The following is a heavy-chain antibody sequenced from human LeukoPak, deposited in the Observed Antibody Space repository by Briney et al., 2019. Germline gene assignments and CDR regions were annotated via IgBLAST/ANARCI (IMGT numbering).Heavy chain of an antibody. Sequence: SETLSLTCAVSGYSISSSYYWGWIRQPPGKGLEWIGSIYHSGSTYYNPSLKSRVTISVDTSKNHFSLKLSSVTAADTAVYYCARVAAAGILNYYYYMDVWGKGTTVTVSS. CDR1: GYSISSSYY. CDR2: IYHSGST. D-gene: IGHD6-13*01. CDR3: ARVAAAGILNYYYYMDV. J-gene: IGHJ6*03. V-gene: IGHV4-38-2*01.